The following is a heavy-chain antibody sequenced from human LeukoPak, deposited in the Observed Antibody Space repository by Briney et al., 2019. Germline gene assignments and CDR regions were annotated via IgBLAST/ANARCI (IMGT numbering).Heavy chain of an antibody. Sequence: GGSLRLSCAASGFTFSSYAMHWVRQAPEKGLQWVSAISGGGGSTYYADSVKGRFTISRDNSKNTLYLQMNSLRAEDTAVYYCARKVAAPDYWGQGTLVTVSS. CDR2: ISGGGGST. CDR3: ARKVAAPDY. D-gene: IGHD6-19*01. V-gene: IGHV3-23*01. J-gene: IGHJ4*02. CDR1: GFTFSSYA.